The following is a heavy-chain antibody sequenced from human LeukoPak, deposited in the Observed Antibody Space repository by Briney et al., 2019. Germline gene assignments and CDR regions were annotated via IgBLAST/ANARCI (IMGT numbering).Heavy chain of an antibody. D-gene: IGHD6-19*01. V-gene: IGHV3-33*08. J-gene: IGHJ3*02. Sequence: LSGGSLRLSCAGSGFTFSDHYIDWVRQAPGKGLEWVAVIWYDGSNKYYADSVKGRFTISRDNSKNTLYLQMNSLRAEDTAVYYCAREASSGWYGVAFDIWGQGTMVTVSS. CDR3: AREASSGWYGVAFDI. CDR1: GFTFSDHY. CDR2: IWYDGSNK.